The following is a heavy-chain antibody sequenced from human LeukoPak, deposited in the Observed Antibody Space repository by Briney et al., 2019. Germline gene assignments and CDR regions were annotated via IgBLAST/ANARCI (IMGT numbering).Heavy chain of an antibody. Sequence: PGGSLRLSCAASGLTVTSNYMSWIRQAPGKGLEWVSVIYSGGDTYYADSVKGRFTISRDNSKNTLYLQMNSLRAEDTAVYYCARPGYSTGAFDYWGQGTLVTVSS. CDR3: ARPGYSTGAFDY. V-gene: IGHV3-53*01. CDR1: GLTVTSNY. J-gene: IGHJ4*02. D-gene: IGHD6-25*01. CDR2: IYSGGDT.